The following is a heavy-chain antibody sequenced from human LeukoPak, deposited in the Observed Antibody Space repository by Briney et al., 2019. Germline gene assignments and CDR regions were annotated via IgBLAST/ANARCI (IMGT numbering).Heavy chain of an antibody. CDR3: AREVGAKGSNY. D-gene: IGHD1-26*01. CDR1: GFTFSTSS. Sequence: GGSLRLSCAASGFTFSTSSMNWVRQAPGKGLEWVSSITSGRDYISYADSVKGRFTISRDNAKNSLYLQMNSLRAEDTAVYYCAREVGAKGSNYWGQGTLVTVSS. CDR2: ITSGRDYI. J-gene: IGHJ4*02. V-gene: IGHV3-21*01.